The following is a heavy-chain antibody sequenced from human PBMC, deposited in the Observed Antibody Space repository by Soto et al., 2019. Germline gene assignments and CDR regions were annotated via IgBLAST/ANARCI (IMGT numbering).Heavy chain of an antibody. Sequence: RKIHGKGLEWMGIIYPGDSRTTYSPSFQGQVIISADKSISTAYLQWTSLKASDTAMYYCTRDLDYGGDSDTVDIWGKGTMVTVSS. V-gene: IGHV5-51*01. CDR3: TRDLDYGGDSDTVDI. D-gene: IGHD4-17*01. J-gene: IGHJ3*02. CDR2: IYPGDSRT.